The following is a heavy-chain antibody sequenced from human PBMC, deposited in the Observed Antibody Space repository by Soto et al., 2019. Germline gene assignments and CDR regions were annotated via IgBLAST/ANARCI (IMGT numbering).Heavy chain of an antibody. CDR3: ARKDYTGNAVDY. CDR2: IYPDDSDT. V-gene: IGHV5-51*01. J-gene: IGHJ4*02. D-gene: IGHD4-4*01. Sequence: GESLKISCQGSGYTFTDYWIGWVRQMPGKGLEWMGIIYPDDSDTRYSPSFQGQVTISADKSISTAYLQWSSLEASDTAMYYCARKDYTGNAVDYWGQGALVTVSS. CDR1: GYTFTDYW.